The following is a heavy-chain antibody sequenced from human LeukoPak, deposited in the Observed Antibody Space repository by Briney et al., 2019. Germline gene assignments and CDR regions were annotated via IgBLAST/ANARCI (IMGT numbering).Heavy chain of an antibody. V-gene: IGHV3-21*01. D-gene: IGHD1-26*01. CDR1: GFTFSSYS. J-gene: IGHJ4*02. CDR3: APVGARYYFDY. Sequence: GGSLRLSCAASGFTFSSYSMNWVRQAPGKGLEWVSSISSSSSYIYYADSVKGRFTISRDNAKNSLYLQMNSLRAEDTAVHYCAPVGARYYFDYWGQGTLVTVSS. CDR2: ISSSSSYI.